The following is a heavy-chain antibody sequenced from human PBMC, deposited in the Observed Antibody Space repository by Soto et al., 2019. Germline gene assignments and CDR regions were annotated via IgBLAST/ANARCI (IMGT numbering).Heavy chain of an antibody. V-gene: IGHV3-30-3*01. CDR2: ISYDGSNK. CDR1: GFTFSSYA. J-gene: IGHJ3*02. Sequence: PGGSLRLSCAASGFTFSSYAMHWVRQAPGKGLEWVAVISYDGSNKYYADSVKGRFTISRDNSKNTLYLQMNSLRAEDTAVYYCARDGSGYCSGGSCCDAFDIWGQGTMVTVSS. D-gene: IGHD2-15*01. CDR3: ARDGSGYCSGGSCCDAFDI.